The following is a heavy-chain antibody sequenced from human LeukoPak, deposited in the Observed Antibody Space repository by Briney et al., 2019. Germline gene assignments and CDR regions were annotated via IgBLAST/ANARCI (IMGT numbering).Heavy chain of an antibody. D-gene: IGHD5-24*01. Sequence: SETLSLTCTVSGGSISTYYWSWIRQPPGKGLEWIGYIYYTGSTNYNPSLKSRVTISVDKSKNQFSLKLSSVTAADTAVYYCARGMPGYSFDYWGQGTLVTVSS. V-gene: IGHV4-59*12. CDR3: ARGMPGYSFDY. CDR2: IYYTGST. CDR1: GGSISTYY. J-gene: IGHJ4*02.